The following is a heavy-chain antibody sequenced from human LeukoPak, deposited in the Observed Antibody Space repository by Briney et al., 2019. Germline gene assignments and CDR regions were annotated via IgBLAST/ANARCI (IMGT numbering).Heavy chain of an antibody. CDR2: IGTAGDT. V-gene: IGHV3-13*01. J-gene: IGHJ3*02. D-gene: IGHD4/OR15-4a*01. CDR1: GFTFSSYD. Sequence: PGGSLRLSCAASGFTFSSYDMHWVPQATGKGLEWVSAIGTAGDTYYPGSVKGRFTISREDAQNSSYLQMNSLRAGEQAGYYCSCALGAFDAFDIWGQGTMVTVSS. CDR3: SCALGAFDAFDI.